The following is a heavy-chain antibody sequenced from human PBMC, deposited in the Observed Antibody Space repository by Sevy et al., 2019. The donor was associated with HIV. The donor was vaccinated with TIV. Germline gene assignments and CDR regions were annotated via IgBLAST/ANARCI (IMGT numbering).Heavy chain of an antibody. CDR2: ISAGGST. CDR3: AKFFPHDAFDI. V-gene: IGHV3-23*01. CDR1: RFTFSSYA. D-gene: IGHD3-3*01. J-gene: IGHJ3*02. Sequence: GGSLRPSCAASRFTFSSYAMSWVRLAPGRGLKWVSAISAGGSTFYADFVKARFTISRDNSKNTLYLQMNSLRVEDTAVYYCAKFFPHDAFDIWGQRTMVTVSS.